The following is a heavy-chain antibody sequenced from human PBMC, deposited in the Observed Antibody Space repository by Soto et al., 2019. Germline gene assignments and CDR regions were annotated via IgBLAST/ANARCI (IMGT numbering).Heavy chain of an antibody. CDR1: GFTFSSYA. D-gene: IGHD3-22*01. V-gene: IGHV3-30-3*01. J-gene: IGHJ5*02. Sequence: GGSLRLSCAASGFTFSSYAMHWVRQAPGKGLEWVAVISYDGSNKYYADSVKGRFTISRDNSKNTLYLQMNSLRAEDTAVYYCARDSYYYDSSGYRNWFDPWGQGTLVTVFS. CDR2: ISYDGSNK. CDR3: ARDSYYYDSSGYRNWFDP.